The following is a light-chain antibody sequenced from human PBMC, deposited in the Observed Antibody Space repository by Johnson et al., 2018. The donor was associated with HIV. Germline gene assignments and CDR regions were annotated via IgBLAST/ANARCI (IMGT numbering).Light chain of an antibody. CDR3: GTWDISLSVGYV. CDR1: SSNIGNNY. V-gene: IGLV1-51*02. Sequence: QSVLTQPPSVSAAPGQKVTISCSGSSSNIGNNYVSWYQQLPGTAPKLLIYENNKRPSGIPDRFSGSKSGTSATLGITGLQTGDEADYYCGTWDISLSVGYVFGTGTKGTVL. J-gene: IGLJ1*01. CDR2: ENN.